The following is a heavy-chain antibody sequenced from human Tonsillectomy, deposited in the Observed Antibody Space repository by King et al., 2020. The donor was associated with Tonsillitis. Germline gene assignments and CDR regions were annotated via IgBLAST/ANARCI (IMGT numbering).Heavy chain of an antibody. CDR3: ARDRANYYGSGTYYFDAFDI. V-gene: IGHV1-2*04. CDR1: GYTFTGYY. J-gene: IGHJ3*02. D-gene: IGHD3-10*01. Sequence: VQLVESGAEVKKPGASVKVSCKTSGYTFTGYYMHWVRQAPGQGLEWMGWINPNSGGTNFAQKFQGWVTMTRDTSISTAYTELRRLRSDDTAVYYCARDRANYYGSGTYYFDAFDIWGQGTMVTVSS. CDR2: INPNSGGT.